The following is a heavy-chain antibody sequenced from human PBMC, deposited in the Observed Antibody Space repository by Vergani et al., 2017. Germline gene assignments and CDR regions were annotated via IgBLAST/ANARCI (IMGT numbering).Heavy chain of an antibody. D-gene: IGHD3-3*01. CDR3: AREGHYDFWSGYYTDY. CDR2: IYHSGST. V-gene: IGHV4-38-2*02. J-gene: IGHJ4*02. Sequence: QVQLQESGPGLVKPSETLSLTCTVSGYSISSGYYWGWIRQPPGKGLEWIGSIYHSGSTYYNPSLKSRVTISVDTSKNQFSLKLSSVTAADTAVYYCAREGHYDFWSGYYTDYWGQGTLVTVSS. CDR1: GYSISSGYY.